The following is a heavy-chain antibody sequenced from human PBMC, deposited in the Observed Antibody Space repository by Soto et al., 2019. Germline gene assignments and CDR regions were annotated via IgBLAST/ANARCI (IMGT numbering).Heavy chain of an antibody. Sequence: LRLSSADSGFTFSDYYMSWIGPAPGKGLEGVSYISSSGSTIYYADSGKGRFTIYRDKAKNSLYLQMNSLRAEDTAVYYCARRKDYYDSSGYFLPALLSDYWGQGTIVTVSS. CDR1: GFTFSDYY. V-gene: IGHV3-11*01. CDR2: ISSSGSTI. D-gene: IGHD3-22*01. J-gene: IGHJ4*02. CDR3: ARRKDYYDSSGYFLPALLSDY.